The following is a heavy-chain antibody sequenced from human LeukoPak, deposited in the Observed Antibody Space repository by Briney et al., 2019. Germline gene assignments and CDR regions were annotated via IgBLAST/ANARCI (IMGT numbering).Heavy chain of an antibody. CDR1: GYTLTELS. Sequence: ASVKVSCKVSGYTLTELSMHWLRQAPGKGLEWMGGFDPEDGETIYAQKFQGRVTMTEDTSTDTAYMELSSLRSEDTAVYYCATVQILEWFVFDHWGQGTLVTVSS. D-gene: IGHD3-3*01. J-gene: IGHJ4*02. CDR2: FDPEDGET. V-gene: IGHV1-24*01. CDR3: ATVQILEWFVFDH.